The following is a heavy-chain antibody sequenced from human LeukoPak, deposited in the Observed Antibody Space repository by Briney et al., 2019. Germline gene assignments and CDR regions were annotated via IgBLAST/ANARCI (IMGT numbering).Heavy chain of an antibody. CDR1: GFTFSSNA. CDR3: AKAYGTNGYYQLPIDS. CDR2: ITAGGDTT. D-gene: IGHD3-22*01. J-gene: IGHJ4*02. Sequence: GGSLRLSCATSGFTFSSNAMTWVRQAPGKGLESVSAITAGGDTTYYADSVRGRFTISRDNSRNTLYLQLTNLRAEDTAVYYCAKAYGTNGYYQLPIDSWGQGTLVTVSS. V-gene: IGHV3-23*01.